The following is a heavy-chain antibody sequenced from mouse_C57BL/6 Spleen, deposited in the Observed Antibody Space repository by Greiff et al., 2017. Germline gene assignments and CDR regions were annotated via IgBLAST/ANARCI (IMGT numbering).Heavy chain of an antibody. Sequence: EVQRVESGGGLVKPGGSLKLSCAASGFTFSSYAMSWVRQTPEKRLEWVATISDGGSYTYYPDNVKGRFTISGDNAKNNLYLQMSHLKSEDTAMYYCAREGDGFDYWGQGTTLTVSS. CDR3: AREGDGFDY. CDR1: GFTFSSYA. V-gene: IGHV5-4*01. CDR2: ISDGGSYT. D-gene: IGHD2-3*01. J-gene: IGHJ2*01.